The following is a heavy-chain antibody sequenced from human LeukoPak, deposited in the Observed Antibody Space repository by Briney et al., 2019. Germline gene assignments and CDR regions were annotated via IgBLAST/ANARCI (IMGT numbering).Heavy chain of an antibody. J-gene: IGHJ4*02. V-gene: IGHV3-23*01. CDR3: AKARSGYDFDY. Sequence: GGSLRLSCAASGFTFSSYGMSWVRQAPGKGLEWVSGISGSAGSTYYADPVKGRFTISRDNSKNTLYLQMSSLRAEDTAVYHCAKARSGYDFDYWGQGTLVTVSS. CDR1: GFTFSSYG. CDR2: ISGSAGST. D-gene: IGHD5-12*01.